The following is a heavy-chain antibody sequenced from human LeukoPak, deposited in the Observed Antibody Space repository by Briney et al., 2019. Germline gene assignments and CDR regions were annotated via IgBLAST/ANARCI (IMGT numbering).Heavy chain of an antibody. J-gene: IGHJ4*02. Sequence: ASVMVSCKASGGTFSSYAISWVRQAPGQGLEWMGGIIPIFGTANYAQKFQGRVTITTDESTSTAYMELSSLRSEDTAVYYCAVTYYYGSGRRRMGFYFDYWGQGTLVTVSS. CDR3: AVTYYYGSGRRRMGFYFDY. D-gene: IGHD3-10*01. V-gene: IGHV1-69*05. CDR2: IIPIFGTA. CDR1: GGTFSSYA.